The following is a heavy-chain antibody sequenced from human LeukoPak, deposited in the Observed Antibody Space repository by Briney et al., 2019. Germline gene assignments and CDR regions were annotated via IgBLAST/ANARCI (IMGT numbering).Heavy chain of an antibody. J-gene: IGHJ4*02. CDR3: TRDPPPFI. CDR2: IRSKASGGTA. CDR1: GFTFGDYA. Sequence: GRSLRLSCIGSGFTFGDYAMSWVRQAPGKGLEWVGFIRSKASGGTAEYAESVKGRFIISRDDSKSIAYLQMNSLKTEDTAVYYCTRDPPPFIWGQGTLVTVSS. V-gene: IGHV3-49*04.